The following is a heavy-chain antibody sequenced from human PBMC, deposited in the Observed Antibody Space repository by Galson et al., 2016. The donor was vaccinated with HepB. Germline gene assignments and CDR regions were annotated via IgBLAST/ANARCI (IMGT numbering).Heavy chain of an antibody. CDR2: IYWDDPK. Sequence: PALVKPTQTLTLTCTFSGFSLSSAAVGVGWLRQAPVEAPEWLAFIYWDDPKYFSPSLSRRLTFTKDTPKNQVVLTMTNMDPVDTGTYYLAHTNCAGDCRNSYPYYIPDVWGLGTTVTVSS. D-gene: IGHD2-21*02. V-gene: IGHV2-5*02. J-gene: IGHJ6*02. CDR3: AHTNCAGDCRNSYPYYIPDV. CDR1: GFSLSSAAVG.